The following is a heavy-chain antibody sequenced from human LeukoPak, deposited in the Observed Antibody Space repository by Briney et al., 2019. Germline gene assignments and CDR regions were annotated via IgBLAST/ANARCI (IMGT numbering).Heavy chain of an antibody. CDR3: TEFYFDRSGYADY. D-gene: IGHD3-22*01. CDR1: GGSISSSSFY. V-gene: IGHV4-39*01. J-gene: IGHJ4*02. Sequence: SETLSLTCTVSGGSISSSSFYWGWIRQPPGKGLAWIGSIYYRGSTYYNPSLKSRVTISVDMSENQVSLKLRSVTAADTALYYCTEFYFDRSGYADYWGQGTLVTVAS. CDR2: IYYRGST.